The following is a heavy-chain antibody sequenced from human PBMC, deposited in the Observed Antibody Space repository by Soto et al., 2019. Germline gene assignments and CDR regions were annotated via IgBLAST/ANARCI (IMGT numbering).Heavy chain of an antibody. Sequence: QVQLVQSGAEVKKPGASVKVSCTASGYTFTSYDINWVRQATGQGLEWMGCLNPNSGNTGFAHKFQGRVTLTRNTSVNTAYMELSSPRSDDTAIYYCATSGGGWSLSGGQGTLGTFSS. V-gene: IGHV1-8*01. CDR1: GYTFTSYD. CDR3: ATSGGGWSLS. J-gene: IGHJ4*02. CDR2: LNPNSGNT. D-gene: IGHD6-19*01.